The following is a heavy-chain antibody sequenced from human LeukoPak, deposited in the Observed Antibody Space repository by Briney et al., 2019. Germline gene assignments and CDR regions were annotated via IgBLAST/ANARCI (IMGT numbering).Heavy chain of an antibody. V-gene: IGHV4-59*01. CDR1: GGSISSYY. D-gene: IGHD2-2*01. Sequence: PSETLSLTCTVSGGSISSYYWSWIRQPPGKGLEWIGYIYYSGSTNYNPSLKSRVTISVDTSKNQFSLKLSSVTAADTAVYYCARDFPYCSSTSRYVRWGQGTLVTVSS. J-gene: IGHJ4*02. CDR3: ARDFPYCSSTSRYVR. CDR2: IYYSGST.